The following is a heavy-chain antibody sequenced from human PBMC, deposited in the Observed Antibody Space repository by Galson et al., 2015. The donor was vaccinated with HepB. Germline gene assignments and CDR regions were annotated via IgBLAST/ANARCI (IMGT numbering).Heavy chain of an antibody. D-gene: IGHD3-22*01. Sequence: SLRLSCAASGFTFSNFAMSWVRQAPGKGLELVSSITGGGGSTYYADSVKGRCTISRDNSKNTVYLQLNSLRAEDTAIYYCAKDGTYYHDSPLDYWGQGTLVTVSS. J-gene: IGHJ4*02. CDR1: GFTFSNFA. CDR3: AKDGTYYHDSPLDY. V-gene: IGHV3-23*01. CDR2: ITGGGGST.